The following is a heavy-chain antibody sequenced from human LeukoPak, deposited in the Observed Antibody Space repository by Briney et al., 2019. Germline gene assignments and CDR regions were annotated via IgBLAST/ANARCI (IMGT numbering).Heavy chain of an antibody. CDR1: GFTFSDHY. CDR2: INTGGDSM. J-gene: IGHJ4*02. D-gene: IGHD3-9*01. V-gene: IGHV3-11*01. CDR3: ARGSRYFDSSDHFFDY. Sequence: KPGGSLRLSCAASGFTFSDHYMSWLRQAPGMGLEWISYINTGGDSMYHADSVKGRFTVSRDNAKNSLFLHMNSLRVEDSAVYYCARGSRYFDSSDHFFDYWGQGTLVIVSS.